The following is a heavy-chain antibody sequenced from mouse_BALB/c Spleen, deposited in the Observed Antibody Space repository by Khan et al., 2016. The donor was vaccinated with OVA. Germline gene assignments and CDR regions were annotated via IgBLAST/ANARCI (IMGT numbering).Heavy chain of an antibody. CDR1: GYTFTDYA. CDR3: ARPAYDGYYDY. Sequence: QVQLQQPGPELVRPGVSVKISCKGSGYTFTDYAMHWVKQSHAKSLEWIGLISTYSGNTNYNQKFKGKATMTVDKSSSTAYLELPRLTSEDSAIDYCARPAYDGYYDYWGQGTTFTVSS. J-gene: IGHJ2*01. V-gene: IGHV1S137*01. D-gene: IGHD2-3*01. CDR2: ISTYSGNT.